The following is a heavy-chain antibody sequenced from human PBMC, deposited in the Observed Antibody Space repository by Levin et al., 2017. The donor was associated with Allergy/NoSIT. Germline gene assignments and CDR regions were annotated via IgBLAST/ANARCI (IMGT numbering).Heavy chain of an antibody. CDR2: ISWNSGSI. J-gene: IGHJ5*02. CDR3: AKSYLYSSSFFDP. D-gene: IGHD6-13*01. CDR1: GFTFDDYA. Sequence: SCAASGFTFDDYAMHWVRQAPGKGLEWVSGISWNSGSIGYADSVKGRFTISRDNAKNSLYLQMNSLRAEDTALYYCAKSYLYSSSFFDPWGQGTLVTVSS. V-gene: IGHV3-9*01.